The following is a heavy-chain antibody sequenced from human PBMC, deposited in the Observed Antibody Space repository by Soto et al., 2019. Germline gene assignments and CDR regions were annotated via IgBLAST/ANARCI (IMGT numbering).Heavy chain of an antibody. V-gene: IGHV4-39*01. CDR3: ARLHCNSPNCVPLDP. J-gene: IGHJ5*02. Sequence: SETLSLTCTVSGGPISSGTYYWGWIPQPPGKGLEWIGSMYYSGSTSYNPSLKSRVTMSVDTSKNQLSLRLSSVTAADTAVYYCARLHCNSPNCVPLDPWGQGNLVT. D-gene: IGHD2-2*01. CDR1: GGPISSGTYY. CDR2: MYYSGST.